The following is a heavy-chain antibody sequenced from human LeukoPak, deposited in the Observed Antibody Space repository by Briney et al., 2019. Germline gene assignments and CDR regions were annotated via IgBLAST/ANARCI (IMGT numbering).Heavy chain of an antibody. Sequence: GGSLRLSCAASGFTFSSYEMNWVRQSPGKGLEWVSYISRSGGTMFHADSVRGRFTISRDNAKNSLYLQMNSLRVEDTALYYCARDTFGDTAMDLLDYWGQGTLVTVSS. CDR3: ARDTFGDTAMDLLDY. CDR1: GFTFSSYE. CDR2: ISRSGGTM. V-gene: IGHV3-48*03. J-gene: IGHJ4*02. D-gene: IGHD5-18*01.